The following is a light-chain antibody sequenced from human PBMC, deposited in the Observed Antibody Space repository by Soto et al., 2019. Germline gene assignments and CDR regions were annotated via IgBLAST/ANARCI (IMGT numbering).Light chain of an antibody. J-gene: IGLJ1*01. CDR1: SYNIGAGYD. CDR2: GNS. Sequence: QSMLTQPPSVSGAPGQRVTISCTGSSYNIGAGYDVHWYQQLPGTAPKLLIYGNSNRPSGVPDRFSGSKSGTSASLAITGLQAEDEADYYCQSYDSSLSVFYVFGTGTKLTVL. V-gene: IGLV1-40*01. CDR3: QSYDSSLSVFYV.